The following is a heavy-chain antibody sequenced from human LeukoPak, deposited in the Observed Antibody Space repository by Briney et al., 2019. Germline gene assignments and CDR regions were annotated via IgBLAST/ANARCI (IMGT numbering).Heavy chain of an antibody. CDR2: ISGSGGST. D-gene: IGHD6-13*01. V-gene: IGHV3-23*01. J-gene: IGHJ4*02. CDR3: AKDPNVYSSSWYVGSTPFDY. CDR1: GFTFSSYA. Sequence: PGGSLRLSCAASGFTFSSYAMSWVRQAPGKGLEWVSAISGSGGSTYYADSVKGRFTISRDNSKNTLYLQMNSLRAEDTAVYYCAKDPNVYSSSWYVGSTPFDYWGQGTLVTVSS.